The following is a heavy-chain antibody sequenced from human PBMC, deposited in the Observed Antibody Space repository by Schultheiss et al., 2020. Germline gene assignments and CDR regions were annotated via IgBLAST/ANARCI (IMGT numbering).Heavy chain of an antibody. CDR3: ARGLVPAQSSNWFDP. V-gene: IGHV3-9*01. CDR2: ISWNSGSI. D-gene: IGHD2-2*01. Sequence: GGSLRLSCAASGFTFDDYAMHWVRQAPGKGLEWVSGISWNSGSIGYADSVKGRFTISRDNAKNSLYLQMNSLRAEDTAVYYCARGLVPAQSSNWFDPWGQGTLVTVSS. J-gene: IGHJ5*02. CDR1: GFTFDDYA.